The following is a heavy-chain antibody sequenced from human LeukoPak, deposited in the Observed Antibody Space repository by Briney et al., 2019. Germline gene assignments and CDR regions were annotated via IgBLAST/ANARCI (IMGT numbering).Heavy chain of an antibody. CDR1: GFTFSSYA. Sequence: PGGSLRLSCAASGFTFSSYAMSWVRQAPGKGLEWVSAISGSGGSTYYADSVKGRFTISRDNSKNTLYLQMNSLRAEDTAVYYCAKGSSSWAYYYYGMDVWGQGTTVTASS. J-gene: IGHJ6*02. CDR2: ISGSGGST. D-gene: IGHD6-13*01. CDR3: AKGSSSWAYYYYGMDV. V-gene: IGHV3-23*01.